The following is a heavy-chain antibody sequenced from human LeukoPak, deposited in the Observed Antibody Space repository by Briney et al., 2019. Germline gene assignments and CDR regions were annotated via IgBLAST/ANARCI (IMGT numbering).Heavy chain of an antibody. CDR1: GSSISSYY. CDR2: IYYSGST. D-gene: IGHD3-22*01. CDR3: ARAWYYYDSSGYVGYFDY. V-gene: IGHV4-59*01. Sequence: SETLSLTCTVSGSSISSYYWSWIRQPPGKGLEWIGYIYYSGSTNYNPSLKSRVTISVDTSKNQFSLKLSSVTAADTAVYYCARAWYYYDSSGYVGYFDYWGQGTLVTVSS. J-gene: IGHJ4*02.